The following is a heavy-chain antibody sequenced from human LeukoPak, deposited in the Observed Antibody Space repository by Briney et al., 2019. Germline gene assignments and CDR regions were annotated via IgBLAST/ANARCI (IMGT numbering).Heavy chain of an antibody. CDR2: ISSSSSTI. D-gene: IGHD6-19*01. J-gene: IGHJ4*02. Sequence: GGSLRLSCAASGFTFSSYSMNWVRQAPGKGLEWVSYISSSSSTIYYADSVKGRFTISRDNAKNSLYLQMNSLRAEDTAVYYCAKIPDTSGWYEFDYWGQGTLVTVSS. CDR1: GFTFSSYS. V-gene: IGHV3-48*01. CDR3: AKIPDTSGWYEFDY.